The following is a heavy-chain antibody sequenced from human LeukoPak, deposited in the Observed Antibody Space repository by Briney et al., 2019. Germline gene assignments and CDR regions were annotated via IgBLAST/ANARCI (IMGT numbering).Heavy chain of an antibody. CDR2: IYTSGST. J-gene: IGHJ5*02. Sequence: SETLSLTCTVSGGSISSYYWSWIRQPAGKGREWIGRIYTSGSTNYNPSLKSRVTMSVDTSKNQFSLKLSSVTAADTAVYYCARVSGIAPFNWFDPWGQGTLVTVSS. CDR3: ARVSGIAPFNWFDP. D-gene: IGHD6-13*01. V-gene: IGHV4-4*07. CDR1: GGSISSYY.